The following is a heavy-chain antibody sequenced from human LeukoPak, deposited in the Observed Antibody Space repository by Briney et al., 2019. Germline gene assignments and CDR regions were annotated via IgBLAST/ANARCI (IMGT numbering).Heavy chain of an antibody. CDR1: GFTFSNYN. D-gene: IGHD1-26*01. CDR3: ARDPYNGGYGDDYHYYMDV. V-gene: IGHV3-21*01. Sequence: GGSLRLSCAASGFTFSNYNMNWVRQTPGKGLEWVSSITRGSIYTFYADSVKGRFTISRDNAKNSLSLQMNSLRAEDTAVYYCARDPYNGGYGDDYHYYMDVWGKGTTVTISS. J-gene: IGHJ6*03. CDR2: ITRGSIYT.